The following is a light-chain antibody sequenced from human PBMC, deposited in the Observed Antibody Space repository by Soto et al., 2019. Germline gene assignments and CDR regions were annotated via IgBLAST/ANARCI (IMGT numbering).Light chain of an antibody. CDR2: EVS. V-gene: IGLV2-14*01. CDR1: SSDVGGYNY. CDR3: CAYTRSSTLV. J-gene: IGLJ2*01. Sequence: QSALTQPASVSGSPGQSITISCTGTSSDVGGYNYVSWYQQHPGKVPKLMIYEVSNRHSGVSNRFSGSKSGNTASMTISGHQAEDEADYYCCAYTRSSTLVFGGGTKLTVL.